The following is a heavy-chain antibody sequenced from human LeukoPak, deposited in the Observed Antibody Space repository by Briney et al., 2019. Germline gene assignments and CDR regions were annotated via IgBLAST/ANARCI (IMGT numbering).Heavy chain of an antibody. CDR2: IYYSGST. CDR3: ASRSGSYYGGVDY. Sequence: PSETLSLTCTVSGGPISSSSYYWRWIRQPPGKGLEWFGSIYYSGSTYYNPSLKSRVTISVDTSKNQFSLKLSSVTAADTAVYYCASRSGSYYGGVDYWGQGTLVTVSS. D-gene: IGHD1-26*01. J-gene: IGHJ4*02. V-gene: IGHV4-39*01. CDR1: GGPISSSSYY.